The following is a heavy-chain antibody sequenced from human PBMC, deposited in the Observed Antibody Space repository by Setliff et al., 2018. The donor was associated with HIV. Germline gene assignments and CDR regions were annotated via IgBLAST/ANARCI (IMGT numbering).Heavy chain of an antibody. CDR1: GFPFSSYA. Sequence: PGGSLRLSCSASGFPFSSYAMHWVRQAPGKGLEYVSAVSSNGNIPYYADSMKGRFTISRDNSKNTLYLQMRSLRPEDTAVYYCARDCRVGWVFTYGMDVWGQGTLVTVSS. D-gene: IGHD6-13*01. V-gene: IGHV3-64*04. CDR3: ARDCRVGWVFTYGMDV. J-gene: IGHJ6*02. CDR2: VSSNGNIP.